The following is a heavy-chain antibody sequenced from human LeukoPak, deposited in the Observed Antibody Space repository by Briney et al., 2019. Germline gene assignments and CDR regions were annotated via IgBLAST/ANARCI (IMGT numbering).Heavy chain of an antibody. CDR1: GYTFTSYG. V-gene: IGHV1-18*01. CDR2: ISAYNGNT. D-gene: IGHD3-22*01. CDR3: ARDDGGDSSGYYYPNDY. J-gene: IGHJ4*02. Sequence: ASVKVSCKASGYTFTSYGISWVRQAPGQGLEWMGWISAYNGNTNYAQKLQGRVTMTTDTSTSTAYMEVRRLRSDDTAVYYCARDDGGDSSGYYYPNDYWGQGTLVTVSS.